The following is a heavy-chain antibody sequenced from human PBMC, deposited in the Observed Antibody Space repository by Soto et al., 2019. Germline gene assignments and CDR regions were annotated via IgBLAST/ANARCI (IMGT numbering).Heavy chain of an antibody. J-gene: IGHJ6*03. V-gene: IGHV3-64*01. CDR2: ISSNGVGT. Sequence: ESGGGLAQPGGSLRLSCAASGFTLSGYAMDWVRQAPGKGLEYVSGISSNGVGTYYANSVQGRFTISRGNSKNTVYLQMGSLRPEDMAVYYCARRARPDFYYMDVWGKGTTVTVS. CDR1: GFTLSGYA. CDR3: ARRARPDFYYMDV. D-gene: IGHD6-6*01.